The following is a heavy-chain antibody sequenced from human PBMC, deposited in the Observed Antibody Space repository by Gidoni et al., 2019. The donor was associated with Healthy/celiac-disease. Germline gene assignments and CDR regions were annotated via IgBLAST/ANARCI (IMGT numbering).Heavy chain of an antibody. CDR1: GFTFSSYS. CDR2: ISSSSSTI. V-gene: IGHV3-48*01. CDR3: AGNGPTGVADYYYGMDV. D-gene: IGHD1-1*01. Sequence: EVQLVESGGGLVQPGGSLRLSCAASGFTFSSYSMNWVRQAPGKGLEWVSYISSSSSTIYYADSVKGRFTISRDNAKNSLYLQMNSLRAEDTAVYYCAGNGPTGVADYYYGMDVWGQGTTVTVSS. J-gene: IGHJ6*02.